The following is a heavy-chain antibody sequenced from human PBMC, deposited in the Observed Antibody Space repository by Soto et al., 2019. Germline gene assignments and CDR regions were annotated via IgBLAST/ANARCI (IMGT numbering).Heavy chain of an antibody. CDR1: GGSISSYY. D-gene: IGHD3-16*01. V-gene: IGHV4-59*08. CDR2: IYYSGST. CDR3: ARCVGHYVGGYYYYYYYMAV. Sequence: SETLSLTCTVSGGSISSYYWSWIRQPPWRGLEWIGYIYYSGSTNYNPPRKSRVTISVDTSKNQFSLKLSSVTAADTAVYYCARCVGHYVGGYYYYYYYMAVWGKAPTVT. J-gene: IGHJ6*03.